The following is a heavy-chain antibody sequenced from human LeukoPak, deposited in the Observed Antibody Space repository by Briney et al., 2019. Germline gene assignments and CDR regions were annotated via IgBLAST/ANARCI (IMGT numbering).Heavy chain of an antibody. CDR3: ARDRDYMFDH. V-gene: IGHV1-18*01. Sequence: GASVKVSCKASGYIFTINGSSWVRQAPGQGLEWMGWISAYNGNTDYAQKFWGRVTMTTDTSTSTAYMELRSLKSDDTAVYYCARDRDYMFDHWGQGTLVTVSS. J-gene: IGHJ4*02. D-gene: IGHD4-11*01. CDR2: ISAYNGNT. CDR1: GYIFTING.